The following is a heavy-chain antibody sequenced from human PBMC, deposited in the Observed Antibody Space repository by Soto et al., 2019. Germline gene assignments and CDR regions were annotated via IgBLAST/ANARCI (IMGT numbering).Heavy chain of an antibody. CDR2: ISAGGVDT. V-gene: IGHV3-23*01. D-gene: IGHD2-21*01. CDR1: GFVFSDYA. J-gene: IGHJ4*02. Sequence: LRLSCVASGFVFSDYAMSWVRQAPGKGLEWVSAISAGGVDTYYADSVKGRFTVSRANSKNTLYLQMNSLRAEDTAIYYCANVPIWCGGSSCYTEGFDSWGQGTLVTVSS. CDR3: ANVPIWCGGSSCYTEGFDS.